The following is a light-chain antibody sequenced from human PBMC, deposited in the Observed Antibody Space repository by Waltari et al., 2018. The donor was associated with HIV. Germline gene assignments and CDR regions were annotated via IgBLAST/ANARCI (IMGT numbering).Light chain of an antibody. CDR3: CAYAGSTTYVI. CDR1: SSDVGGYNL. J-gene: IGLJ2*01. V-gene: IGLV2-23*02. Sequence: QSALTQPASLSGSPGQSITISCTGTSSDVGGYNLVSWYQQHPGKAPKLMIYEVSKRPSGGSNRFSVSKSGNTASLTISGLQAEDEADYYCCAYAGSTTYVIFGGGTKLTVL. CDR2: EVS.